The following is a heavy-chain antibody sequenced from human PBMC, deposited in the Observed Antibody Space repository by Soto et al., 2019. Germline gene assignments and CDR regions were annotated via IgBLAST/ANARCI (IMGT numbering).Heavy chain of an antibody. CDR3: ASGSYRYYFDY. J-gene: IGHJ4*02. Sequence: GESLKISCKGSGYSFTNYWIGWVRQMPGKGLEWMGIIYPGDSDTKYSPSFQGQVTVSADKSISTAYLQWSSLKASDTAMYYCASGSYRYYFDYWGQGTPVTVSS. D-gene: IGHD1-26*01. CDR1: GYSFTNYW. CDR2: IYPGDSDT. V-gene: IGHV5-51*01.